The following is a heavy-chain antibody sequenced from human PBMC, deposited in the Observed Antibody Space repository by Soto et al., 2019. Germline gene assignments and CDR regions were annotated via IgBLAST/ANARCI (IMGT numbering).Heavy chain of an antibody. CDR3: ARDPPIADFYGMDV. Sequence: QVQLQESGPGLVKPSQTLSLTCSVSGGSISSGGNYWNWIRQHPGKGLEWIGYIYYSGSTYYNPSLKSRVTISVDTSKNQFSLKLSSVTAADTAVYYCARDPPIADFYGMDVWGQGTTVTVSS. D-gene: IGHD6-13*01. V-gene: IGHV4-31*03. CDR1: GGSISSGGNY. CDR2: IYYSGST. J-gene: IGHJ6*02.